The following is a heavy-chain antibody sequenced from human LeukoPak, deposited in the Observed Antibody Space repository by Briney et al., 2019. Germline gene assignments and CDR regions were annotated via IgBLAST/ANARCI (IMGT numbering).Heavy chain of an antibody. CDR1: GGSFSGYY. CDR2: INHSGST. J-gene: IGHJ4*02. D-gene: IGHD3-3*01. CDR3: AREITTFGVVSYFDY. Sequence: PSETLSLTCAVYGGSFSGYYWSWIRQPPGKGLEWIGEINHSGSTNYNPSLKSRVTISVDTSKNQFSLKLSSVTAADTAVYYCAREITTFGVVSYFDYWGQGTLVTVSS. V-gene: IGHV4-34*01.